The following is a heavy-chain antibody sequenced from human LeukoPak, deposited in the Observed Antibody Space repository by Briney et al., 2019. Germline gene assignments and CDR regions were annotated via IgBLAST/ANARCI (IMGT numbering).Heavy chain of an antibody. J-gene: IGHJ4*02. CDR3: ARGAWYCSSTSCALHFDY. Sequence: ASVKVSCKASGYTFTGYYMHWVRQAPGQGLEWMGWINPNSGGTNYAQKFQGRVTMTRDTSISTAYMELSRLRSDDTAVYYCARGAWYCSSTSCALHFDYWGQGTLVTASS. D-gene: IGHD2-2*01. V-gene: IGHV1-2*02. CDR2: INPNSGGT. CDR1: GYTFTGYY.